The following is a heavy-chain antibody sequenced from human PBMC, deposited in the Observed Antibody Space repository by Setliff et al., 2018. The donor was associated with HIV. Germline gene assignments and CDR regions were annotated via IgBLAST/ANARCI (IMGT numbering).Heavy chain of an antibody. CDR2: ISAYNGNT. J-gene: IGHJ3*02. V-gene: IGHV1-18*04. CDR1: GYTFTSYY. Sequence: ASVKVFCKASGYTFTSYYVHWVRQAPGQGLEWMGWISAYNGNTNYAQKLQDRVTMTTDTSTSTAYMELRSLRSDDTAVYYCARILVGVDDAFDIWGQGTMVTVSS. D-gene: IGHD1-26*01. CDR3: ARILVGVDDAFDI.